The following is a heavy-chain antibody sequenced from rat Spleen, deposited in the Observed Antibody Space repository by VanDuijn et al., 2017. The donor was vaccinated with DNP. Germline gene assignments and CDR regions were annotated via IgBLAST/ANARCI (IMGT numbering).Heavy chain of an antibody. V-gene: IGHV5-19*01. CDR3: ETEVTTTIWFAY. CDR1: GLTFSNYG. Sequence: EVQLVESGGGLVQPGRSLKLSCAASGLTFSNYGMHWIRQAPTKGLEWVASISPSGGSTYYRDSVKGRFTISRDNAKSTLYLQMESLRSEDTATYYCETEVTTTIWFAYWGQGTLVTVSS. CDR2: ISPSGGST. J-gene: IGHJ3*01. D-gene: IGHD1-10*01.